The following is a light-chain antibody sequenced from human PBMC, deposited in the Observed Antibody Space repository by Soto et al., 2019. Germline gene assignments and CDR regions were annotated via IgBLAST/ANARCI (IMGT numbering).Light chain of an antibody. Sequence: IVMTQYPATLSVSPGERATLSCRASQSVSSNLAWYQQKPGQAPRLLIYGASTRATGIPARFSGSGFGTEFTVTISSLQSEDFAVYYCQHYNNWPLSTFGQGTKVDIK. CDR3: QHYNNWPLST. CDR2: GAS. J-gene: IGKJ1*01. CDR1: QSVSSN. V-gene: IGKV3-15*01.